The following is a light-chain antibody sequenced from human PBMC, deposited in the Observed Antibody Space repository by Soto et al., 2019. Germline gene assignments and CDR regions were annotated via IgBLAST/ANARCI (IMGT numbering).Light chain of an antibody. CDR3: ASWDDTLNDYV. V-gene: IGLV1-44*01. CDR2: SNN. J-gene: IGLJ1*01. CDR1: YSNVGANP. Sequence: VLTQPPSASGTPGQTVTISCSGSYSNVGANPVSWYQQVPGRAPQLLIYSNNQRPAGVPGRFSGSRSDTSASLSISGLQSADEVDYYCASWDDTLNDYVFGTGTKVTVL.